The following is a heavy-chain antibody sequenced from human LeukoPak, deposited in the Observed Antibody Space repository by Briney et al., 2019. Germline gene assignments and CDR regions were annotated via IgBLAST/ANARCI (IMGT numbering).Heavy chain of an antibody. CDR1: GFTFSSYG. V-gene: IGHV3-30*18. D-gene: IGHD5-12*01. CDR2: ISYDGGNK. CDR3: AKVNIVATIKGYFDY. Sequence: PGGSLRLSCAASGFTFSSYGMHWVRQAPGKGLEWVAVISYDGGNKYYADSVKGRFTISRDNSKNALYLQMNSLRAEDTAVYYCAKVNIVATIKGYFDYWGQGTLVTVSS. J-gene: IGHJ4*02.